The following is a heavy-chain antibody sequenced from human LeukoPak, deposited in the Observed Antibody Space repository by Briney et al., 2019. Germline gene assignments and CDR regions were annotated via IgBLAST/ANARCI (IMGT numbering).Heavy chain of an antibody. CDR1: GGSISSYY. CDR2: IYTSGST. V-gene: IGHV4-4*07. CDR3: ARGIAVAGNWLWYFDL. Sequence: SETLSLTCTASGGSISSYYWSWIRQPAGKGLEWIGRIYTSGSTNYNPSLKSRVTMSVDTSKNQFSLKLSSVTAADTAVYYCARGIAVAGNWLWYFDLWGRGTPVTVSS. J-gene: IGHJ2*01. D-gene: IGHD6-19*01.